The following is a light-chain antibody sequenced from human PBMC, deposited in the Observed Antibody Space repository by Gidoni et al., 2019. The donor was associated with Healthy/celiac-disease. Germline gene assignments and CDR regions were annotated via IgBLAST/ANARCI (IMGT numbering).Light chain of an antibody. V-gene: IGKV3-11*01. Sequence: EIVLTQSPATLSLSPEERATLPCRASQSVSSYLAWSQQKPGQAPRLLIYDASNRATGIPARFSGSGSGTDFTLTISSLEPEDFAVYYCQHRSNWPPITFXQXTRLEIK. CDR1: QSVSSY. J-gene: IGKJ5*01. CDR2: DAS. CDR3: QHRSNWPPIT.